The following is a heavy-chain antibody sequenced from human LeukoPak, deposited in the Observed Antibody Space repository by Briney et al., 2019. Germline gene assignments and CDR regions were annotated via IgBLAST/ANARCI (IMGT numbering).Heavy chain of an antibody. J-gene: IGHJ4*02. CDR2: INPSGGST. D-gene: IGHD1-26*01. CDR3: ARDRLLYSGSFPGGY. CDR1: GYTFTSYY. V-gene: IGHV1-46*01. Sequence: ASVKASCKASGYTFTSYYMHWVRQAPGQGLEWMGIINPSGGSTSYAQKFQGRVTMTRDTSTSTVYMELSSLRSEDTAVYYCARDRLLYSGSFPGGYWGQGTLVTVSS.